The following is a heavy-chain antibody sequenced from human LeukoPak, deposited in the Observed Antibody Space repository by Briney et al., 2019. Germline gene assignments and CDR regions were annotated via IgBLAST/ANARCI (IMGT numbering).Heavy chain of an antibody. CDR3: ARGNSGYDLYYFDY. CDR2: MNPNSGNT. Sequence: ASVKVSCKASGYTFTSYDINWVRQATGQGLEWMGWMNPNSGNTGYAQKFQGRVTMTRNTSICTAYMELSSLRSEDTAVYYCARGNSGYDLYYFDYWGQGTLVTVSS. D-gene: IGHD5-12*01. CDR1: GYTFTSYD. J-gene: IGHJ4*02. V-gene: IGHV1-8*01.